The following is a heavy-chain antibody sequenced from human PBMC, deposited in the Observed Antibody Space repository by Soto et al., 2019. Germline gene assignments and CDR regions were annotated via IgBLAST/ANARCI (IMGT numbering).Heavy chain of an antibody. CDR1: GFTFSAYT. D-gene: IGHD1-1*01. Sequence: EVQLVESGGGLVKPGGSLRLSCAASGFTFSAYTMNWVRQAPGKGLEWISSIDIGSKFMFYADSVTGRFTISRDNAKNSLYLQIDSLRAEDTALYYCGREADSYKWNAGLMDVWGQGTTVVVSS. J-gene: IGHJ6*01. CDR2: IDIGSKFM. V-gene: IGHV3-21*01. CDR3: GREADSYKWNAGLMDV.